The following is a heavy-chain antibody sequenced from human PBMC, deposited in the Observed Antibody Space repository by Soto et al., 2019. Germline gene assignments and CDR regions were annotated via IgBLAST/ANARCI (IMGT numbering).Heavy chain of an antibody. Sequence: ASVKVSCKASGYTFTSYAIHWVRQAPGQRLEWMGWINAGNGNTKYSQKFQGRVTITRDTSASTAYTELSSLRSEDTAVYYCARGITLPTPLDYWGQGTLVTVSS. CDR2: INAGNGNT. V-gene: IGHV1-3*01. CDR3: ARGITLPTPLDY. CDR1: GYTFTSYA. D-gene: IGHD1-20*01. J-gene: IGHJ4*02.